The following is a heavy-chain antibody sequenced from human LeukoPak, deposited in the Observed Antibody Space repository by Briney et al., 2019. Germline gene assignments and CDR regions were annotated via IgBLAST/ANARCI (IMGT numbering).Heavy chain of an antibody. J-gene: IGHJ5*02. Sequence: SETLSLTCSVSGDSITNYYWGWIRQPAGEGLEWIGRIKPSGKIDYNRSLKRRLTLSSDTSKNQFSLKLSSVTAADTAVYYCARVPSANWFDTWGQGTLVTVSS. CDR1: GDSITNYY. CDR3: ARVPSANWFDT. V-gene: IGHV4-4*07. D-gene: IGHD6-6*01. CDR2: IKPSGKI.